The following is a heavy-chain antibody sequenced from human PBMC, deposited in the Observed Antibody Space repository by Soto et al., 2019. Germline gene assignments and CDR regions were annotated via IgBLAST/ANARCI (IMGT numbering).Heavy chain of an antibody. D-gene: IGHD2-15*01. J-gene: IGHJ4*02. CDR2: ISGGGDIT. V-gene: IGHV3-23*01. CDR1: GFTFNNYA. CDR3: VKKSIRVEPCAW. Sequence: GGSLRLSCAVSGFTFNNYAMSWVRQAPGKGLQWVSVISGGGDITYYADSVKGRFTISRDNTKNTLYLQMNSLRAEDTAIYYCVKKSIRVEPCAWWGQGTQVTVSS.